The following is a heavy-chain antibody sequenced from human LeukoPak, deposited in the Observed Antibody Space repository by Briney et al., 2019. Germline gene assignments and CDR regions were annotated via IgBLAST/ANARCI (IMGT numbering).Heavy chain of an antibody. CDR3: TSPQADSGATYFRH. J-gene: IGHJ1*01. D-gene: IGHD6-19*01. V-gene: IGHV3-73*01. Sequence: GSLRLSCAASGFTFSGSTIHWVRQASGKGLEWIGRIRSKANSYATAYAASVKGRFTISRDDAKNTAYLQMDSLKTEDTAVYYCTSPQADSGATYFRHWGQGTLVTVSS. CDR1: GFTFSGST. CDR2: IRSKANSYAT.